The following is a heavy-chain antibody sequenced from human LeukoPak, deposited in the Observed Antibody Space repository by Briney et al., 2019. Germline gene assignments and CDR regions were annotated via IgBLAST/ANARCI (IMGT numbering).Heavy chain of an antibody. Sequence: GGSLRLSCAASGFTFSTYAIHWVRQAPGKGLEWVAFISNNGRNKDYADSVKGRFTISRDNSKNTLYLQMNSLRAEDTALYYCAKADGDYFDSSGSFDYWGQGTLVTVSS. CDR1: GFTFSTYA. V-gene: IGHV3-30*04. CDR2: ISNNGRNK. D-gene: IGHD3-22*01. J-gene: IGHJ4*02. CDR3: AKADGDYFDSSGSFDY.